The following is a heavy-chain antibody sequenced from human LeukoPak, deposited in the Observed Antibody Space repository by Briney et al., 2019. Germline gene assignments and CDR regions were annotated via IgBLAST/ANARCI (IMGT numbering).Heavy chain of an antibody. CDR3: ARDQGCSGGSCYRYFDY. CDR2: ISYDGSNK. CDR1: GFTFSSYA. V-gene: IGHV3-30*04. J-gene: IGHJ4*02. D-gene: IGHD2-15*01. Sequence: GGSLRLSCAASGFTFSSYAMHWVRQAPGKGLEWVAVISYDGSNKYYADSVKGRFTISRDNSKNTLYLQMNSLRAEDTAVYYGARDQGCSGGSCYRYFDYWGQGTLVTVSS.